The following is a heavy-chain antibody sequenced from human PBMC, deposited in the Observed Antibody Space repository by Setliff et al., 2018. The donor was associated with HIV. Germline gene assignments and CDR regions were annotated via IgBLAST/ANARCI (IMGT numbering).Heavy chain of an antibody. D-gene: IGHD6-19*01. J-gene: IGHJ6*02. V-gene: IGHV4-61*09. Sequence: SETLSLTCTVAGDSISSGSSYWSWIRQPAGKGLEWIGHIFTTGSTKYNPSLRSRAAISLDTSTNSFSLQLHSLTAGDTAEYFCARAGMAVISSAFHVWGQGSWVTVSS. CDR3: ARAGMAVISSAFHV. CDR1: GDSISSGSSY. CDR2: IFTTGST.